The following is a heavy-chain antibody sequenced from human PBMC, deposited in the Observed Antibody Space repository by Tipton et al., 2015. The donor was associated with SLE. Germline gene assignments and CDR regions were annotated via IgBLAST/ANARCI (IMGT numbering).Heavy chain of an antibody. CDR3: ARAKSAMGSYDT. J-gene: IGHJ5*02. CDR2: INHSGST. V-gene: IGHV4-34*01. CDR1: GGSFSGYY. D-gene: IGHD2-21*01. Sequence: TLSLTCAVYGGSFSGYYCSWIRQPPGKGLEWFGEINHSGSTNYNPSLKSRVTISVDTSKNQFSLKLSSVTAADTAVYCCARAKSAMGSYDTWGQGAQVTVSS.